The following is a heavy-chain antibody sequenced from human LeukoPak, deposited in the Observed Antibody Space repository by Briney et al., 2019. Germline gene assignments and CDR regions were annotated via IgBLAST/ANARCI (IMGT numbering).Heavy chain of an antibody. CDR3: ARAAPYHLDTD. CDR1: GGSFSSYA. CDR2: IIPILGMA. D-gene: IGHD2-2*01. J-gene: IGHJ4*02. Sequence: ASVKVSCKASGGSFSSYAISWVRQAPGQGLEWMGRIIPILGMANYAQKFQGRVTITADKSTSTAYMELSSLRSEDTAVYYCARAAPYHLDTDWGQGTLVTVSS. V-gene: IGHV1-69*04.